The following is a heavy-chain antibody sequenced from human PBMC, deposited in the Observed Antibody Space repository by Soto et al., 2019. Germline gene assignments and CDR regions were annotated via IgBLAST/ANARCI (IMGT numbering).Heavy chain of an antibody. CDR2: ISYDGSNK. CDR1: GFTFSSYA. J-gene: IGHJ3*02. Sequence: QVQLVESGGGVVQPGRSLRLSCAASGFTFSSYAMHWVRQAPGKGLEWVAVISYDGSNKYYADSVKGRFTISRDNSKNTLYLQMNSLIAEDTAVYYCARYLLVATIGFDAFDIWGQETMVTVSS. D-gene: IGHD5-12*01. V-gene: IGHV3-30-3*01. CDR3: ARYLLVATIGFDAFDI.